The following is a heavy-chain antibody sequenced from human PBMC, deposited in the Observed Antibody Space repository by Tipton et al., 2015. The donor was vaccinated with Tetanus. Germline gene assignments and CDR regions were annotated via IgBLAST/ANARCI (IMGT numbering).Heavy chain of an antibody. V-gene: IGHV3-21*01. Sequence: GSLRLSCAASGFTFSSYNMNWVRQAPGKGLEWVSSISGAGDYIYYADSVKGRFTISRDNDKNSLSLQMNSLRAEDTAVYYCARTRELGDAFDIWGQGTMVTVSS. CDR2: ISGAGDYI. D-gene: IGHD1-26*01. CDR3: ARTRELGDAFDI. CDR1: GFTFSSYN. J-gene: IGHJ3*02.